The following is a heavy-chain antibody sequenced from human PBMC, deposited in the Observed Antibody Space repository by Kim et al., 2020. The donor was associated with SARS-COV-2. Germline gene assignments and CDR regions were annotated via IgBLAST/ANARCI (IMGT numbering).Heavy chain of an antibody. Sequence: ASVKVSCKASGHTFRDYALNWVRQAPGQKPECMGWIHTTTGSPTYAPDFTGRFVFSLDTSVSTAYLQGDSLTAEDTAVYYCVKDSPVAGASLFDYWGQGTRVTVSS. D-gene: IGHD1-26*01. CDR1: GHTFRDYA. CDR3: VKDSPVAGASLFDY. J-gene: IGHJ4*02. V-gene: IGHV7-4-1*01. CDR2: IHTTTGSP.